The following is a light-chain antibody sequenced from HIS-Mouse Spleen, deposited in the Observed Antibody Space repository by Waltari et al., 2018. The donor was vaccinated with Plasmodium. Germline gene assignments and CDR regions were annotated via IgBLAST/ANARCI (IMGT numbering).Light chain of an antibody. J-gene: IGKJ4*01. CDR3: QQRSNWPRVLT. Sequence: EIVLTQSPATLSLSPGERATISCRASQSISSYLAWYRQNPDQAPRLLIYDASNRATGIPARFSGSGSGTDFTLTISSLEPEDFAVYYCQQRSNWPRVLTFGGGTKVEIK. CDR1: QSISSY. V-gene: IGKV3-11*01. CDR2: DAS.